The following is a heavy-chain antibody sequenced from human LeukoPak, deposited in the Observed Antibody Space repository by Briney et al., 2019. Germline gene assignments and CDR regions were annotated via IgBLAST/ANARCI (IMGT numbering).Heavy chain of an antibody. CDR3: ARDLSVAGNDY. V-gene: IGHV1-2*02. D-gene: IGHD6-19*01. J-gene: IGHJ4*02. CDR1: GYTFTSYG. Sequence: ASVKVSCKASGYTFTSYGISWVRQAPGQGLEWMGWINPNSGGTNYAQKFQGRVTMTRDTSISTAYMELSRLRSDDTAVYYCARDLSVAGNDYWGQGTLVTVSS. CDR2: INPNSGGT.